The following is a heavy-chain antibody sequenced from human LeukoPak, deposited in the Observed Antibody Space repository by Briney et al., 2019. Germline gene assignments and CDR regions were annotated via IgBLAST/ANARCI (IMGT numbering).Heavy chain of an antibody. J-gene: IGHJ4*02. CDR1: GFTFSSYS. Sequence: PGGSLRLSCAASGFTFSSYSMNWVRQAPGKGLEWVSYISSSSSTIYYADSVKGRFTISRDNAKNSLYLQMNSLRAEDTAVYYCARHRTYYYDSSGYYWDYWGQGTLATVSS. V-gene: IGHV3-48*01. CDR3: ARHRTYYYDSSGYYWDY. D-gene: IGHD3-22*01. CDR2: ISSSSSTI.